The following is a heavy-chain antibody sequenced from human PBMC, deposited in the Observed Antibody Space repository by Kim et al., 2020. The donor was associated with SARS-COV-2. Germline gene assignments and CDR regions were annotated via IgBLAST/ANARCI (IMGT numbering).Heavy chain of an antibody. V-gene: IGHV4-34*01. D-gene: IGHD2-2*01. CDR2: INHSGST. J-gene: IGHJ4*02. CDR1: GGSFSGYY. Sequence: SETLSLTCAVYGGSFSGYYWSWIRQPPGKGLEWIGEINHSGSTNYNPSLKSRVTISVDTSKNQFSLKLSSVTAADTAVYYCARAAGGTKGQYEDYWGQGTLVTVSS. CDR3: ARAAGGTKGQYEDY.